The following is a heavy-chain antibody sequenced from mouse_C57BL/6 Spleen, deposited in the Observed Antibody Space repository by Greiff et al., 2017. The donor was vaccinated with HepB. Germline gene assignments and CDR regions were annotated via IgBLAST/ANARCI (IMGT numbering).Heavy chain of an antibody. D-gene: IGHD1-1*01. CDR2: INPNNGGT. CDR3: AREFGYGSSYFDY. CDR1: GYTFTDYY. V-gene: IGHV1-26*01. J-gene: IGHJ2*01. Sequence: EVQLQQSGPELVKPGASVKISCKASGYTFTDYYMNWVKQSHGKSLEWIGDINPNNGGTSYNQKFKGKATLTVDKSSSTAYMELRSLTSEDSAVYYCAREFGYGSSYFDYWGQGTTLTVSS.